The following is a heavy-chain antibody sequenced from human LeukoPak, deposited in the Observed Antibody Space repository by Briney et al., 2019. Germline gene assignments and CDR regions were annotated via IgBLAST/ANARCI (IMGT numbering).Heavy chain of an antibody. J-gene: IGHJ3*02. CDR3: ARVLSTVTTSGSAFDI. D-gene: IGHD4-17*01. CDR2: IYYSGST. Sequence: SETLFLTCTVFGGSISSYYWSWIRQPPGKGLEWIGYIYYSGSTNYNPSLKSRVTISVDTSKNQFSLKLSSVTAADTAVYYCARVLSTVTTSGSAFDIWGQGTMVTVSS. V-gene: IGHV4-59*01. CDR1: GGSISSYY.